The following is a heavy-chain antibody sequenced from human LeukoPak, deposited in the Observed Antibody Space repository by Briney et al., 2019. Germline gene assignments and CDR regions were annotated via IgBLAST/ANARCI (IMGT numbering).Heavy chain of an antibody. D-gene: IGHD6-13*01. CDR1: GFAFSRYG. V-gene: IGHV3-33*01. J-gene: IGHJ4*02. Sequence: PGGPLRLSCAASGFAFSRYGMHWVRQAPGKGLEWVAVIWDDGSNQKYADSVKGRSTISRDNSKNTLYLQMNSLRAEDTAVYYCVRGRGSSWYFDYWGQGTLVTVSS. CDR3: VRGRGSSWYFDY. CDR2: IWDDGSNQ.